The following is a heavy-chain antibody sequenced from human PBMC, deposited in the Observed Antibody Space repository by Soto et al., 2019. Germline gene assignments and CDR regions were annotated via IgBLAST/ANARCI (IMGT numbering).Heavy chain of an antibody. V-gene: IGHV1-8*01. D-gene: IGHD3-10*01. Sequence: ASVKVSCKASGYTFTSYDINWVRQATGQGLEWMGWMNPNSGNTGYAQKFQGRVTMTRNTSISTAYMELSSLRSEDTAVYYCARRGSCRFGELLLDYYYMDVWGNGTTGTVSS. CDR3: ARRGSCRFGELLLDYYYMDV. CDR1: GYTFTSYD. J-gene: IGHJ6*03. CDR2: MNPNSGNT.